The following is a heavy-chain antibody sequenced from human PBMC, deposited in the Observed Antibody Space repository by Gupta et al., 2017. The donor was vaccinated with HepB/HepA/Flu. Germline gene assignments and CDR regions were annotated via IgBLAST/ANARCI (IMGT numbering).Heavy chain of an antibody. J-gene: IGHJ5*02. V-gene: IGHV1-8*01. D-gene: IGHD6-19*01. CDR2: MNPNSANT. Sequence: QMQLVQSGAEVKKPGASVKVSCKASGYTFTSYDINWVRQATGQGLEWMGWMNPNSANTGYAQKFQGRVTMTRNTSINTAYMELSSLRSEDTAVYYCARGPYNRGGYNWFDPWGQGTLVTVSS. CDR3: ARGPYNRGGYNWFDP. CDR1: GYTFTSYD.